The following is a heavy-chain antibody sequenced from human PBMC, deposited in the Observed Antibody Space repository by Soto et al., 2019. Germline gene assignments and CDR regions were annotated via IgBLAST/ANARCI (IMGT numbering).Heavy chain of an antibody. Sequence: QVQLVESGGGVVQPGRSLRLSCAASGFTFSSYGMHWVRQAPGKGLEWVAVIWYDGSNKYYADSVKGRFTISRDNSKNTRYLQMNSMRAEDTAVYYWARDHLWDWGQGTLVTVSS. CDR2: IWYDGSNK. CDR3: ARDHLWD. D-gene: IGHD3-16*01. CDR1: GFTFSSYG. V-gene: IGHV3-33*01. J-gene: IGHJ4*02.